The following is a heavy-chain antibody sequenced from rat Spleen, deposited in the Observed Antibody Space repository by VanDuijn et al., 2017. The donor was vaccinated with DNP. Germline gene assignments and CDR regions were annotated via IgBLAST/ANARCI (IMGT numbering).Heavy chain of an antibody. CDR3: ARAGWHGWLAY. D-gene: IGHD1-11*01. J-gene: IGHJ3*01. CDR2: INKDSSTI. CDR1: GFKLNDYW. Sequence: EVKLVESGGGLVQPGRSLKLSCAASGFKLNDYWMGWVRQAPGKGLEWIGEINKDSSTINYSPSLKDKVTISRENAQNTLYLQMSKLGSEDTAIYYCARAGWHGWLAYWGQGTLVTVSS. V-gene: IGHV4-2*01.